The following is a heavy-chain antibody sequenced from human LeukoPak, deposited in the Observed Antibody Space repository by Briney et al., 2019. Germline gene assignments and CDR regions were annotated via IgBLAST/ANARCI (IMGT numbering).Heavy chain of an antibody. CDR3: AELGITMIGGV. V-gene: IGHV3-30*02. J-gene: IGHJ6*04. D-gene: IGHD3-10*02. CDR2: IRFDGNNK. Sequence: GGSLRLSCAASGFTFSRYDMHWVRQAPGKGLEWVAFIRFDGNNKYYADSVKGRFTISRDNAKNSLYLQMNSLRAEDTAVYYCAELGITMIGGVWGKGTTVTISS. CDR1: GFTFSRYD.